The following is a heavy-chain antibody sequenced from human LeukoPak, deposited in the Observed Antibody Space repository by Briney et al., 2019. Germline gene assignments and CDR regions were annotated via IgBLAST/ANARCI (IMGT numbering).Heavy chain of an antibody. V-gene: IGHV3-48*03. D-gene: IGHD6-25*01. J-gene: IGHJ3*02. CDR2: ISSSGSTK. Sequence: GGSLRLSCPASGFTFSSYEMNWVRQAPGKGLEWVSYISSSGSTKYYADSVKGRFTISRDNAKNTLYLQMNSLRAEDTAVYYCARRSAAKDAFDIWGQGTMVTVSS. CDR1: GFTFSSYE. CDR3: ARRSAAKDAFDI.